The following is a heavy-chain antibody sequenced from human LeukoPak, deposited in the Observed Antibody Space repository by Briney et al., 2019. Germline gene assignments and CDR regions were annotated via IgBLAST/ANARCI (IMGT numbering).Heavy chain of an antibody. CDR1: GFSFSNVW. D-gene: IGHD1-7*01. CDR3: ARLGTKAFDI. V-gene: IGHV3-15*01. Sequence: PGGSLRLSCVASGFSFSNVWMTWVRQAPGKGLEWVGRIKRKTEGEATDYAAPVRDRFTISRDDSKNTLFLQINSLTIEDTAVYYCARLGTKAFDIWGQGTMVTVSS. J-gene: IGHJ3*02. CDR2: IKRKTEGEAT.